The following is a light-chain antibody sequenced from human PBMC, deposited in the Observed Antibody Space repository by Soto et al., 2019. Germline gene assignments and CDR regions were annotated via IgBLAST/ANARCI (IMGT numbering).Light chain of an antibody. CDR3: QQRSNWPPFT. Sequence: EIVLTQSPATLSWSPGEKATLSCRASQGVRSYLAWYQQKPGQAPRLPIYDASNRATGIPARFSGSGSGTDFTLTISSLEPEDFAVYYCQQRSNWPPFTFGPGTKVDIK. CDR1: QGVRSY. J-gene: IGKJ3*01. CDR2: DAS. V-gene: IGKV3-11*01.